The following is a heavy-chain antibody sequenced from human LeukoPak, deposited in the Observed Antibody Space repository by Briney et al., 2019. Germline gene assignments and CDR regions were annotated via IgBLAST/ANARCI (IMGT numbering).Heavy chain of an antibody. J-gene: IGHJ4*02. D-gene: IGHD3-22*01. CDR3: ARTPKYFFDDSDSFYFDY. Sequence: PSETLSLTCTVSGDSIGSYYWNWIRQSPGEEMEWIGYDYYFGSTMYNPSLKSRVNISVNRSTNQFSLSVSSVTVADTAVYFCARTPKYFFDDSDSFYFDYWGQGALVTVSS. CDR2: DYYFGST. CDR1: GDSIGSYY. V-gene: IGHV4-59*01.